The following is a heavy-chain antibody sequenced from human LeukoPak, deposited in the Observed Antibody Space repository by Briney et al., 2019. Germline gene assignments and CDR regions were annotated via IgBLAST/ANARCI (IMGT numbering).Heavy chain of an antibody. CDR3: ARIHYYDDSDH. CDR2: INSNGGST. Sequence: GGSLRLSCAASGFTFVDYGFSWVRQAPGKGLEWVSGINSNGGSTGYADSVKGRFTISRDNAKNSLYLQMTSLRVEDTAFYYCARIHYYDDSDHWGQGTLVTVSS. J-gene: IGHJ4*02. CDR1: GFTFVDYG. D-gene: IGHD3-22*01. V-gene: IGHV3-20*04.